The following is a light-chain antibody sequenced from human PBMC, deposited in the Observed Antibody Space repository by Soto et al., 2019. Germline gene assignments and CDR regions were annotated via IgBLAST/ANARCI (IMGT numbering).Light chain of an antibody. CDR2: GAS. CDR1: QSVSSSY. J-gene: IGKJ2*01. Sequence: EIVLTQSPGTLSLSPGKRATLSCRASQSVSSSYLAGYPQKPGQAPRLLIYGASSRATGIPDRFSGSGSGTEFTLTISRLEPEDFSVYYCQQYGSSPPYTFGQGTKLEIK. V-gene: IGKV3-20*01. CDR3: QQYGSSPPYT.